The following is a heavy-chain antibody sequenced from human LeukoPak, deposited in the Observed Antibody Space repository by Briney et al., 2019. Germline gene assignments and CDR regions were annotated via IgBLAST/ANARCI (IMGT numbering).Heavy chain of an antibody. J-gene: IGHJ3*02. V-gene: IGHV1-24*01. CDR3: ATGPPEWELRDGSAFDI. Sequence: ASVKVSCKVSGYTLTELSMHWVRQAPGKGLEWMGGFDPEDGETIYAQKFQGRVTMTEVTSTDTAYMELSSLRSEDTAVYYCATGPPEWELRDGSAFDIWGQGTMVTVSS. CDR1: GYTLTELS. CDR2: FDPEDGET. D-gene: IGHD1-26*01.